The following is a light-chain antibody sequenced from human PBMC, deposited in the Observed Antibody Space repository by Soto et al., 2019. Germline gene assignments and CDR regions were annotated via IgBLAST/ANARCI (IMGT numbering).Light chain of an antibody. J-gene: IGKJ5*01. V-gene: IGKV1-12*01. Sequence: DIQMTQSPSSVSASGGDRVMITCRASQGISTWLAWYQKKPAMAPNLLISAASNFQSGVPSRFSGSGSGTAFTLTINSLQPEDFATYYCQQVHSFPITFGQGTRLDLK. CDR1: QGISTW. CDR2: AAS. CDR3: QQVHSFPIT.